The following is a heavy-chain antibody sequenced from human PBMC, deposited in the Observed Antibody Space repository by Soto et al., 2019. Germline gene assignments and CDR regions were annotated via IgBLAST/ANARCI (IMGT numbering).Heavy chain of an antibody. CDR3: AKDPSTSSWVPGWSNWFDP. Sequence: EVQLVESGGGLVQPGGSLRLSCAASGFTFSDHYMDWVRQAPGKGLEWVGRIRNKANGYTTDYAASVKGRFTISRDDSKNTLYLQMNNLRAEDTALYYCAKDPSTSSWVPGWSNWFDPWGRGTLVTVSS. D-gene: IGHD2-2*01. V-gene: IGHV3-72*01. J-gene: IGHJ5*02. CDR2: IRNKANGYTT. CDR1: GFTFSDHY.